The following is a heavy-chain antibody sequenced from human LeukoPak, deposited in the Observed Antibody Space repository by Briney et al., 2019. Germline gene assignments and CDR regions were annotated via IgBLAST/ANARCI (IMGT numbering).Heavy chain of an antibody. CDR3: ARLPSGTFDY. CDR1: GXSINSGTYY. CDR2: IYHSGNT. V-gene: IGHV4-39*01. D-gene: IGHD6-13*01. Sequence: TQKLYLTCTVSGXSINSGTYYWGWVGQPPGKDLELIGNIYHSGNTYYNPALKSLVSISIDTSKNQLSLKLSSVTAADTAVYYCARLPSGTFDYWGQGTLVTVAS. J-gene: IGHJ4*02.